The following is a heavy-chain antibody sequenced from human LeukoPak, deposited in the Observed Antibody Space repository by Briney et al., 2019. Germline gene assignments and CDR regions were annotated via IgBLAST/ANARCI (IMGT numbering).Heavy chain of an antibody. CDR3: ATDKGSNGELLFGY. CDR2: INAGNGNT. J-gene: IGHJ4*02. V-gene: IGHV1-3*01. CDR1: GYTFTSYT. D-gene: IGHD3-10*01. Sequence: ASVKVSCKASGYTFTSYTMHWVRQAPGQRLEWMGWINAGNGNTKYSQKFHGRVTITRDTSASTAYMELSSLRSEDTAAYYCATDKGSNGELLFGYWGQGTLVTVSS.